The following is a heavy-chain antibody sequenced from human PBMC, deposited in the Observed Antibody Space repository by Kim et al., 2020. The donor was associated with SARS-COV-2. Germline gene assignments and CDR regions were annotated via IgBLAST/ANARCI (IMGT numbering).Heavy chain of an antibody. CDR3: AHNDGGQTLDV. Sequence: GGSLRLSCEVSGLLFSNYFMAWVRQAQGKGMEWNSYISAVSTTINYADSVKGRLTISRDNAKNSVYLHLNRLRVEDTAVYYCAHNDGGQTLDVWGKGTTVIVSS. J-gene: IGHJ6*04. CDR2: ISAVSTTI. D-gene: IGHD3-16*01. CDR1: GLLFSNYF. V-gene: IGHV3-11*01.